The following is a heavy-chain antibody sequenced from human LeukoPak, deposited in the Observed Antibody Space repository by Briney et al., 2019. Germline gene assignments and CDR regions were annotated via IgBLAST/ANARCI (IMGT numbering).Heavy chain of an antibody. CDR1: GSSISSSSYY. V-gene: IGHV4-39*01. CDR2: IYYSGSA. J-gene: IGHJ3*02. D-gene: IGHD2-15*01. CDR3: ARSHRYCSGGSCYEDAFHI. Sequence: PSETLSPTCIVSGSSISSSSYYWGWIRQPPGKGLEWIGSIYYSGSAYYNPSLKSRVTISVDTSKNQFSLKLSSVTAADTAVYYCARSHRYCSGGSCYEDAFHIWGQGTMVTVSS.